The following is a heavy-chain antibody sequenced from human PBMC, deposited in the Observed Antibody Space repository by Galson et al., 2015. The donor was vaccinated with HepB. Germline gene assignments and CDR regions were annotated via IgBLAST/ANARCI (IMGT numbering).Heavy chain of an antibody. V-gene: IGHV3-30-3*01. CDR2: ISYDGSNK. D-gene: IGHD5-12*01. Sequence: SLRLSCAASGFTFSSYAMHWVRQAPGKGLEWVAVISYDGSNKYYADSVKGRFTIPRDNSKNTLYLQMNSLRAEDTAVYYCARDLERYSGYDTHYYYGMDVWGQGTTVTVSS. CDR3: ARDLERYSGYDTHYYYGMDV. CDR1: GFTFSSYA. J-gene: IGHJ6*02.